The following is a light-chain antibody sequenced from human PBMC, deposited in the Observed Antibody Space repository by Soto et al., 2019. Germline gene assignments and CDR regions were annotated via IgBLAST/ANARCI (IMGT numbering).Light chain of an antibody. Sequence: QSALTQPPAGSGSPVQSVTISCTGTISDIGAYNRVSWYQQPPGTAPKLMIYEVRDRTSGVPDRFSGSKSGNTASLTISGLQAEDEADYYCSSYTSSKTLIFGGGTKRTV. CDR3: SSYTSSKTLI. V-gene: IGLV2-18*02. CDR1: ISDIGAYNR. CDR2: EVR. J-gene: IGLJ2*01.